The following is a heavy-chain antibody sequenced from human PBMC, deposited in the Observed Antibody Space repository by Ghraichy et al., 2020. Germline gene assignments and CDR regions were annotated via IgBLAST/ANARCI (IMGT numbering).Heavy chain of an antibody. CDR1: GFSLNTNAVV. V-gene: IGHV2-5*02. CDR3: AHRSFKNDWEHGNFDY. CDR2: IYWDDDK. J-gene: IGHJ4*02. Sequence: SAPTLVKPTQTLTLTCTFSGFSLNTNAVVVCWVRLPPGKALEWLALIYWDDDKRYSPSLRTRLTITKDTSKNQVVLTMTNVDPVDTATYYCAHRSFKNDWEHGNFDYWGPGALVTVSS. D-gene: IGHD3-9*01.